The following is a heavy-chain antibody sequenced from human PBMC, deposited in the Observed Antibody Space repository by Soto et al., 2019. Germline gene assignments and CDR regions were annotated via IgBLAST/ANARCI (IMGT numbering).Heavy chain of an antibody. CDR1: GYTFTTYA. D-gene: IGHD6-13*01. CDR2: INAGNGNT. CDR3: ARGKGSSWYGWFDP. Sequence: QVQLVQSGAEVKKPGASVKVSCKASGYTFTTYAMHWVRQAPGQRLEWMGGINAGNGNTKYSQKFQGRITITRDTSAKHADMELSSLRSEDTAVYYCARGKGSSWYGWFDPWGQGSLVTVSS. J-gene: IGHJ5*02. V-gene: IGHV1-3*01.